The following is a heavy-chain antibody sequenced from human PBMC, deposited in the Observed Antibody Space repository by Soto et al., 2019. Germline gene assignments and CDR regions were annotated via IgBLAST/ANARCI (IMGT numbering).Heavy chain of an antibody. CDR1: GYTLTELS. Sequence: ASVKVSCKVSGYTLTELSMHWVRQAPGKGLEWMGGFDPEDGETIYAQKFQGRVTMTEDTSTDTVYMELSSLRSEDTAVYYCAATIVVVPAQGGWGWFDPWGQGTLVTVSS. CDR2: FDPEDGET. V-gene: IGHV1-24*01. D-gene: IGHD2-2*01. CDR3: AATIVVVPAQGGWGWFDP. J-gene: IGHJ5*02.